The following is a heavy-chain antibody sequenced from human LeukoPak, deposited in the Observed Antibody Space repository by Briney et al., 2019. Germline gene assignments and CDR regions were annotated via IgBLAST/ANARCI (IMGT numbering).Heavy chain of an antibody. CDR1: GVSISTSRYY. J-gene: IGHJ4*02. V-gene: IGHV4-39*07. CDR3: AGDAPGVLGY. D-gene: IGHD3-10*01. Sequence: SETLSLTCTVSGVSISTSRYYWGWIRQPPGKGLEWIGNIYYTGPTYYNASLESRVTISLDTSKNQFFLKLNSVTAADTAIYYCAGDAPGVLGYWGQGTLVTVSS. CDR2: IYYTGPT.